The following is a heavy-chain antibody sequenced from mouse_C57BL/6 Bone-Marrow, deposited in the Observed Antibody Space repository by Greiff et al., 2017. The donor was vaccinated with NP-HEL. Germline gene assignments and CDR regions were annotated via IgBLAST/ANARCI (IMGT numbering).Heavy chain of an antibody. CDR3: TNYEGYGGFAY. D-gene: IGHD2-3*01. J-gene: IGHJ3*01. Sequence: VQLKESGAELVRPGASVKLSCTASGFNIKDDYMHWVKQRPEQGLEWIGWIDPENGDTEYASKFQGKATITADTSSNTAYLQLSSLTSEDTAVYYWTNYEGYGGFAYWGQGTLVTVSA. V-gene: IGHV14-4*01. CDR2: IDPENGDT. CDR1: GFNIKDDY.